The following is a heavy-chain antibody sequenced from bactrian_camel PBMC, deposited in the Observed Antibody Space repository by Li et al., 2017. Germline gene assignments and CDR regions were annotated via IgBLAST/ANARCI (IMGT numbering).Heavy chain of an antibody. J-gene: IGHJ4*01. CDR2: IYTGDSTP. CDR1: GYTYSSNC. Sequence: VQLVESGGGSVQAGGSLRLSCAASGYTYSSNCMGWFRQAPGKEREGVAAIYTGDSTPYYGDSVKGRFTISQDYVKKTVYLQMNSLTPEDTAVYYCVTTFDGSMGQGTQVTVS. V-gene: IGHV3S40*01. D-gene: IGHD2*01.